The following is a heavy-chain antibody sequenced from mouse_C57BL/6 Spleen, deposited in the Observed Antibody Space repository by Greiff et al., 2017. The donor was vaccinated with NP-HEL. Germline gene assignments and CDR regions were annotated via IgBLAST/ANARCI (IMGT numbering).Heavy chain of an antibody. V-gene: IGHV3-3*01. CDR2: TFYSGIT. D-gene: IGHD1-1*01. J-gene: IGHJ4*01. CDR3: ARAPYYYGSDYYAMDY. Sequence: VQLKQSGPSLVRPSQTLSLTCTVTGFSINSDCYWIWIRQFPGNKLEYIGYTFYSGITYYNPSLESRTYITRDTSKNQFSLKLSSVTTEDTATYYCARAPYYYGSDYYAMDYWGQGTSVTVSS. CDR1: GFSINSDCY.